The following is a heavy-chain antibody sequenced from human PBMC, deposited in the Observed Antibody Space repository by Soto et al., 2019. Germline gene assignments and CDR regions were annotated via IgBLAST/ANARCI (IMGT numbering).Heavy chain of an antibody. CDR3: AREETGTLLSPPYTTTIVGMDV. Sequence: PSETLSLTCAVSGYSISSAYYWGWIRQPPGKGLEWIGSVYYTGSTDYNPSLKSRVTISVDTSKNQFSLKLSSVTAADTAVYYCAREETGTLLSPPYTTTIVGMDVWGQGTTVTVS. D-gene: IGHD3-16*02. V-gene: IGHV4-38-2*02. CDR1: GYSISSAYY. J-gene: IGHJ6*02. CDR2: VYYTGST.